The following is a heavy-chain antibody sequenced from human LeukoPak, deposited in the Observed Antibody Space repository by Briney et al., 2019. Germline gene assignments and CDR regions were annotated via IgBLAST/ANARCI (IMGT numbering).Heavy chain of an antibody. D-gene: IGHD2-2*01. CDR2: INPNSGGT. J-gene: IGHJ4*02. CDR1: GYTFTGYY. Sequence: ASVKVSCKASGYTFTGYYMHWVRQAPGQGLEWMGWINPNSGGTNYAQKFQGRVTMTRDTSISTAYMELSSLRSEDTAVYYCARGRRYCSSTSCYLSFDYWGQGTLDTVSS. V-gene: IGHV1-2*02. CDR3: ARGRRYCSSTSCYLSFDY.